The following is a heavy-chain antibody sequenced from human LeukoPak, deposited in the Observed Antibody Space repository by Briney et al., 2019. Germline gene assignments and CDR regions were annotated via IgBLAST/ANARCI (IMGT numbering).Heavy chain of an antibody. CDR1: GVTVGNNY. CDR3: VRDFPGSSSVDY. D-gene: IGHD6-6*01. J-gene: IGHJ4*02. V-gene: IGHV3-21*01. Sequence: GGSLRLSCAASGVTVGNNYMNWVRQAPGKGLEWVSSISSSSSYSYYADSAKGRFTISRDNTKNSLYLQMNSLRAEDTAVYYCVRDFPGSSSVDYWGQGTLVTVSS. CDR2: ISSSSSYS.